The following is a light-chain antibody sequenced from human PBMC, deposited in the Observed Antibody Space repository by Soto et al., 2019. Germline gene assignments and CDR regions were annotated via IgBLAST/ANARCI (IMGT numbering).Light chain of an antibody. CDR3: QQYGSSPPSST. CDR1: QSVSSNY. J-gene: IGKJ5*01. CDR2: GAS. Sequence: EVVLTHSPGTLSLSPCEGAALFLRASQSVSSNYLAWYQQKPGQAPRLLIYGASTRATDIPDRFSGRGSGTDFTLTISRLEPEDFAVYYCQQYGSSPPSSTFGQGTRLEI. V-gene: IGKV3-20*01.